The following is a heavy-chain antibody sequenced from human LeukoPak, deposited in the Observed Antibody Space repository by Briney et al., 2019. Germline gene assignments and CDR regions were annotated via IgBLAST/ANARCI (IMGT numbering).Heavy chain of an antibody. CDR2: VSSDGSDE. CDR1: GFTFSSDA. CDR3: ARDPGGPTLAGFDY. Sequence: PGGSLRLSCAASGFTFSSDAMHWVRQAPGKGLEWVAVVSSDGSDEYYADSVKGRFTIFRDNSKNTVYLQMSSLRADDTAVYYCARDPGGPTLAGFDYWDQGTLVTVSS. V-gene: IGHV3-30*04. D-gene: IGHD1-14*01. J-gene: IGHJ4*02.